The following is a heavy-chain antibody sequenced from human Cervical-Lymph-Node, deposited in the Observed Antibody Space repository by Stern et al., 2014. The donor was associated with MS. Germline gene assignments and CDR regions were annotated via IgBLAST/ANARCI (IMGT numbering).Heavy chain of an antibody. Sequence: QVQLVQSGAEVKKPGASVKVSCKASGYTFTTYTMHWVRQAPGQRLEWMGWINAGNGNTKYSQNFQGRVTITRDTSANTAYMDLSSLRSEDTAVYYCARDRHTTILDFWGQGTLVTVAS. D-gene: IGHD5-12*01. J-gene: IGHJ4*02. CDR1: GYTFTTYT. CDR2: INAGNGNT. V-gene: IGHV1-3*01. CDR3: ARDRHTTILDF.